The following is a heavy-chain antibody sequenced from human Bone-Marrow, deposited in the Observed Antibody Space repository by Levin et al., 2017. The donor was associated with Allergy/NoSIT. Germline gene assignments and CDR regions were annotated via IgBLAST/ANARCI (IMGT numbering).Heavy chain of an antibody. CDR2: IRSDGTET. D-gene: IGHD2-8*01. V-gene: IGHV3-74*03. Sequence: QPGGSLRLSCVASGFTFGDYWMHWVRQSQGRGLEWLSRIRSDGTETTYADSVKGRFVISRDNTKDTLFLLMNSLRAEDTAVYYCATTAGGVWGQGTLVTVSS. CDR3: ATTAGGV. J-gene: IGHJ1*01. CDR1: GFTFGDYW.